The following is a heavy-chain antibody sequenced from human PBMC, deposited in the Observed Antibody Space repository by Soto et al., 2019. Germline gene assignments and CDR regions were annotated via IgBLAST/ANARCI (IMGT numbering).Heavy chain of an antibody. V-gene: IGHV3-21*01. CDR3: AFLPYYDIFTVYYTLLIDYGMDV. J-gene: IGHJ6*02. CDR2: ISSSGSYR. Sequence: EVQLVESGGGLVKPGGSLRLSCAASGFTFSSYSMNWVRQAPGKGLEWVSSISSSGSYRYYADSVKGRFTISRDNAKNSLSPHMNRLRAEDTAVYYCAFLPYYDIFTVYYTLLIDYGMDVWAQGPTVPVSS. CDR1: GFTFSSYS. D-gene: IGHD3-9*01.